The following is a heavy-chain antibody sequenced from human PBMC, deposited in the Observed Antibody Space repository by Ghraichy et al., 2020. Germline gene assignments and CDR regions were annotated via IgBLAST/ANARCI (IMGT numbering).Heavy chain of an antibody. Sequence: ASVKVSCKASGYTFSSYGIHWGRQAPGQGLEWEGGISPYNGKTKYAQKIQGRVTMTTDTATNTAYMELRSLRSDDTAVYFCARDGEYCGGDCYWFDLWGQGSLLTVSS. CDR2: ISPYNGKT. D-gene: IGHD2-21*01. CDR3: ARDGEYCGGDCYWFDL. CDR1: GYTFSSYG. J-gene: IGHJ5*02. V-gene: IGHV1-18*01.